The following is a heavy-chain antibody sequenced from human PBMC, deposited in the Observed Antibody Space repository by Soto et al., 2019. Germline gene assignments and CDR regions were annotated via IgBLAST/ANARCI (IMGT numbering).Heavy chain of an antibody. V-gene: IGHV4-4*07. D-gene: IGHD2-2*01. J-gene: IGHJ5*01. Sequence: SETLSLTCSVSGGTMSKYYCAWIRQPAGKGLEWIGRIYTSGTTDYNPSLKSRVTMSVDTSKNRFSLKLSSVTAADTALYYCARQTTYSSSWYDYWGHGTLVTVSS. CDR3: ARQTTYSSSWYDY. CDR1: GGTMSKYY. CDR2: IYTSGTT.